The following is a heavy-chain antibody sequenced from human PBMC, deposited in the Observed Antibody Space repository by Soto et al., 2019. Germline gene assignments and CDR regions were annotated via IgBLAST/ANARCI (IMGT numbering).Heavy chain of an antibody. CDR2: IYHSGST. V-gene: IGHV4-30-2*01. D-gene: IGHD4-17*01. CDR3: ARVTDYGDYYFDY. Sequence: SETLSLTCAVSGGSISSGGYSWSWIRQPPGKGLEWIGYIYHSGSTYYNPSLKSRVTISVDRSKNQFSLKLSSVTAADTAVYYCARVTDYGDYYFDYWGQGTLVTVSS. J-gene: IGHJ4*02. CDR1: GGSISSGGYS.